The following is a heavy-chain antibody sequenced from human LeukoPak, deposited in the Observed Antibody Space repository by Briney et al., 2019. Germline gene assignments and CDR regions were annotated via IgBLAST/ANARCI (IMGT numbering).Heavy chain of an antibody. CDR2: TFAGYSYT. CDR1: GYNFTPYW. D-gene: IGHD1-26*01. V-gene: IGHV5-51*01. Sequence: GESLKISCQSSGYNFTPYWIVWVRQMPGKGLEWMGITFAGYSYTIYSPSFQGRVTISADKSISTAYLQWSSLKASDTAMYYCARPPIVGATTGTDYWGQGTLVTVSS. J-gene: IGHJ4*02. CDR3: ARPPIVGATTGTDY.